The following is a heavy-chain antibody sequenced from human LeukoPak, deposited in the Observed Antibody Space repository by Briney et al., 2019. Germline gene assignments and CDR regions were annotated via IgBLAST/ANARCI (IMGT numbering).Heavy chain of an antibody. CDR1: GFTFDDYA. CDR2: ISWNSGSI. Sequence: GGSLGLSCAASGFTFDDYAMHWVRQAPGKGLEWVSGISWNSGSIGYADSVKGRFTISRDNAKNSLYLQMNSLRAEDTALYYCAKSGEVGASSPLDFDYWGQGTLVTVSS. CDR3: AKSGEVGASSPLDFDY. J-gene: IGHJ4*02. V-gene: IGHV3-9*01. D-gene: IGHD1-26*01.